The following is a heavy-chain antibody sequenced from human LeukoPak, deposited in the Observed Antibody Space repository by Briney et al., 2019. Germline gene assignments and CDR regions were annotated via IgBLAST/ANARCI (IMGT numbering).Heavy chain of an antibody. CDR1: GFTFDDYA. CDR2: ISWNSGSI. V-gene: IGHV3-9*01. D-gene: IGHD7-27*01. CDR3: ARDYVWGSSESDY. J-gene: IGHJ4*02. Sequence: PGRSLRLSCATSGFTFDDYAMHWVRQAPGKGLEWVSGISWNSGSIGYADSVKGRFTISRDNAKNSLFLQMSSLRVEDTAIYYCARDYVWGSSESDYWGQGTLVTVSS.